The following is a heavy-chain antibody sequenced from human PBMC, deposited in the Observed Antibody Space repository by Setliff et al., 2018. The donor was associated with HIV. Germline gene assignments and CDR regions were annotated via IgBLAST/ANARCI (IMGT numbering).Heavy chain of an antibody. CDR1: GFSLSNARVG. J-gene: IGHJ4*02. Sequence: GSGPTLVNPTETLTLTCTVSGFSLSNARVGVSWIRQPPGKALEWLAYIFSDDEKSYSTSLKRRLTFTKDTSRNQVVLTMTNVDPMDTATYYCAHSPPFPLFDFWGQGALVTVSS. V-gene: IGHV2-26*01. CDR2: IFSDDEK. D-gene: IGHD5-18*01. CDR3: AHSPPFPLFDF.